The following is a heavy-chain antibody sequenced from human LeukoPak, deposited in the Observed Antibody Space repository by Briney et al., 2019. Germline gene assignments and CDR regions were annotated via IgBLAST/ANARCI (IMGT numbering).Heavy chain of an antibody. J-gene: IGHJ6*03. CDR3: ARGEIVVVPAAISYYYYMDV. V-gene: IGHV4-34*01. Sequence: KSSETLSLTCAVYGGSFSGYYWSWIRQPPGKGLEWIGEINHSGSTNYNPSLKSRVTISVDTSKNQFSLKLSSVTAADTAVYYCARGEIVVVPAAISYYYYMDVWGKGTTVTVSS. CDR1: GGSFSGYY. D-gene: IGHD2-2*01. CDR2: INHSGST.